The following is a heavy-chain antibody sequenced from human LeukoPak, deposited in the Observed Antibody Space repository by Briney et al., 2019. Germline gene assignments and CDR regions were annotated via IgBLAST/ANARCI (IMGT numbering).Heavy chain of an antibody. CDR3: TRDKTLYYYDSSGYHYYYYMDV. CDR2: IRSKAYGGTT. D-gene: IGHD3-22*01. Sequence: GGSLRLSCTASGFTFGDYAMSWVRQAPGKGLEWVGFIRSKAYGGTTEYAASVKGRFTISRDDSKSIAYLQMNSLKTEDTAVYYCTRDKTLYYYDSSGYHYYYYMDVWGKGTTVTVSS. V-gene: IGHV3-49*04. J-gene: IGHJ6*03. CDR1: GFTFGDYA.